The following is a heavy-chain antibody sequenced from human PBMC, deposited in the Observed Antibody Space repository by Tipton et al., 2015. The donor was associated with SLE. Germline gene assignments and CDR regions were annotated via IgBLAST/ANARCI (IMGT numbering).Heavy chain of an antibody. J-gene: IGHJ4*02. CDR3: ATVPRYNWNYIAS. V-gene: IGHV4-59*12. D-gene: IGHD1-1*01. CDR2: TYDSGDT. CDR1: GDSFLGYY. Sequence: TLSLTCTVSGDSFLGYYWNWIRQSPGKGLEWIGYTYDSGDTYYNPSLESRVTISVGTSKKQLSLKLTSVTAADTAVYFCATVPRYNWNYIASWGQGTLVTVSS.